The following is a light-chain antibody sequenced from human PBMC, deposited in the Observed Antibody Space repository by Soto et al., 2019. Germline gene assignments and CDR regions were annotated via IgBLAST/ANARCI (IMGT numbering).Light chain of an antibody. J-gene: IGKJ2*01. CDR3: QQRTNWRYT. V-gene: IGKV3-11*01. CDR1: QSVGSS. CDR2: DTF. Sequence: EIVLTQSPGTLSLSPGERATVSCRASQSVGSSFAWYQQKPGQAPRLLIYDTFNRATGIPARFSGGGSRTDFTLTISSLEPEDFAVYYWQQRTNWRYTFGQGTKLEIK.